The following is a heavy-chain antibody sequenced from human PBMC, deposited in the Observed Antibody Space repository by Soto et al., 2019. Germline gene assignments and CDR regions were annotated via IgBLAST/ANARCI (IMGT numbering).Heavy chain of an antibody. V-gene: IGHV1-2*02. J-gene: IGHJ4*02. CDR2: INPDSGTP. CDR1: GDTFTANY. CDR3: ARSDDL. Sequence: GASVKVSCKASGDTFTANYIHWVRQAPGQGLEWMGWINPDSGTPYYAQKFKGRVTMTRDTSLGTAYLVLNRLEYDDTAVYYCARSDDLWGPGTLVTVSS.